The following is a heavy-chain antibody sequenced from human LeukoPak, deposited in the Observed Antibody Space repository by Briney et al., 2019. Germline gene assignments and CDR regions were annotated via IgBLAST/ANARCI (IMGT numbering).Heavy chain of an antibody. J-gene: IGHJ3*02. D-gene: IGHD4-11*01. CDR3: ARTTHRTSDAFDI. CDR2: ISSSSSYI. CDR1: GFTFSSYS. Sequence: SGGSLRLSCAASGFTFSSYSMNWVRQAPGKGLEWVSSISSSSSYIYYADSVKGRFTISRDNAKNSLYLQMNSLRAEDTAVYYCARTTHRTSDAFDIWGQGAMVTVSS. V-gene: IGHV3-21*01.